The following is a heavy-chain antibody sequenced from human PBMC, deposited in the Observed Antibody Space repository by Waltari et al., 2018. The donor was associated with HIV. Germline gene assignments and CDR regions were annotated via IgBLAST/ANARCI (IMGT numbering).Heavy chain of an antibody. CDR3: ASARETMGVDLDF. V-gene: IGHV1-69*02. J-gene: IGHJ4*02. D-gene: IGHD3-10*01. CDR1: GGTLSSYS. CDR2: IIPMVEKG. Sequence: QVQLVQSGAEVKTPGSSVKVSCRASGGTLSSYSIHWVRQAPGQGLEWMGRIIPMVEKGHSVQKFQGRITITADKATATAYMELSRLTSDDTAVYFCASARETMGVDLDFWGQGTLVTVSS.